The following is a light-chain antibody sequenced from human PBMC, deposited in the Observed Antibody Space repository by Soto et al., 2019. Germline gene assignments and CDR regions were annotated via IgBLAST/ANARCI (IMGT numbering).Light chain of an antibody. V-gene: IGKV1-39*01. CDR1: QNIDSH. Sequence: DIQMTQSPSSLSASVGDRVTITCRASQNIDSHLNWYQQRPGNAPKLLIYAASSLQSGAPPRFSGSGSGKEFILTISSLQPEDFGPYYCQQSYRSLYTFGQGTKVDI. J-gene: IGKJ2*01. CDR2: AAS. CDR3: QQSYRSLYT.